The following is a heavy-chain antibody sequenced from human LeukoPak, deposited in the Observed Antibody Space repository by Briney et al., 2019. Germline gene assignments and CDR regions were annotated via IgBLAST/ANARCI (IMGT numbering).Heavy chain of an antibody. Sequence: GGSLRLSCAASGFTFSTHGMHWVRQAPGKGLEWVAFIRYDGINKYYADSVKGRFTISRDSFKNTLCLQMNSLRPEDTAVYYCAKEGDYYGSGSYRDGFDIWGQGTRATVSS. V-gene: IGHV3-30*02. J-gene: IGHJ3*02. CDR1: GFTFSTHG. CDR2: IRYDGINK. CDR3: AKEGDYYGSGSYRDGFDI. D-gene: IGHD3-10*01.